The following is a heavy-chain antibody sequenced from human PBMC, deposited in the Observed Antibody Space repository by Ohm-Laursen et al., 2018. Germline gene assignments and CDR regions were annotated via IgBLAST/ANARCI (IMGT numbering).Heavy chain of an antibody. CDR1: GFTFSSYG. CDR3: AKARRGMVAGLDY. J-gene: IGHJ4*02. V-gene: IGHV3-30*18. D-gene: IGHD6-19*01. Sequence: SLRLSCAASGFTFSSYGMHWVRQAPGKGLEWVAVISYDGSNKYYADSVKGRFTISRDNSKNTLYLQMDSLRAEDTAVYYCAKARRGMVAGLDYWGQGTLVTVSS. CDR2: ISYDGSNK.